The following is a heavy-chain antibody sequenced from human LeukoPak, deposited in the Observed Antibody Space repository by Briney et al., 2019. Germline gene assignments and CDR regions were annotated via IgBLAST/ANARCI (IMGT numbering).Heavy chain of an antibody. CDR2: IYPDDSDT. CDR1: GYRFTNYW. CDR3: AVGGDSTTSCYRCFDY. Sequence: GESLKISCKGSGYRFTNYWIGWVRQMPGKGLEWMGLIYPDDSDTRYSPSFQGQVTISADKSISTAYLQWSSLKASDTAMYYCAVGGDSTTSCYRCFDYWGQGTLVTVSS. J-gene: IGHJ4*02. D-gene: IGHD2-2*02. V-gene: IGHV5-51*01.